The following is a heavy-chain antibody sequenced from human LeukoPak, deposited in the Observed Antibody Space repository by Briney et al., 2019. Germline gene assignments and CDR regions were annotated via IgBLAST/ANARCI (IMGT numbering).Heavy chain of an antibody. J-gene: IGHJ3*02. V-gene: IGHV5-51*01. D-gene: IGHD3-16*02. Sequence: GESLKISCKGSGYSFTSYWIGWVRQMPGKGLEWMGIIYPGDSDTRYSPSFQGQVTISADKSISTAYLQWSSLKASDTAMYYCARHTSYRYPGNDAFDIWGQGTMVTVSS. CDR3: ARHTSYRYPGNDAFDI. CDR2: IYPGDSDT. CDR1: GYSFTSYW.